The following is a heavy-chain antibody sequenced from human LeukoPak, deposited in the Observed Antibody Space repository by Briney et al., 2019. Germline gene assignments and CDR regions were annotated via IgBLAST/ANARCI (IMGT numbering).Heavy chain of an antibody. Sequence: GGSLRLSCAASGFTFSSYWMSWVRQAPGKGLEWVANIKQDGSEKYYVDSVKGRFTISRDNAKNSLYLQMNSLRAEDTAVYYCARGSYYDSSGYRGIDYWGQGTLVTVSS. CDR2: IKQDGSEK. J-gene: IGHJ4*02. CDR1: GFTFSSYW. V-gene: IGHV3-7*01. CDR3: ARGSYYDSSGYRGIDY. D-gene: IGHD3-22*01.